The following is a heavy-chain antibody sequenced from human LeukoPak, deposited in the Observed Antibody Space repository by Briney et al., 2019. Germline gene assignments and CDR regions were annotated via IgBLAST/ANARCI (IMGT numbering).Heavy chain of an antibody. CDR1: GYTFTGYY. D-gene: IGHD3-22*01. V-gene: IGHV1-2*02. CDR3: ATDNYYDSSGLHAFDI. CDR2: INPNSGGT. J-gene: IGHJ3*02. Sequence: ASVKVSCKASGYTFTGYYMHWVRQAPGQGLEWMGWINPNSGGTNYAQRFQGRVTMTEDTSTDTAYMELSSLRSEDTAVYYCATDNYYDSSGLHAFDIWGQGTMVTVSS.